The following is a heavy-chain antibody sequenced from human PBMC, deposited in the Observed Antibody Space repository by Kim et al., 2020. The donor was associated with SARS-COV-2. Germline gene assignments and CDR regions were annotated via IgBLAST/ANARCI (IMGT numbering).Heavy chain of an antibody. J-gene: IGHJ4*02. CDR2: INYSGST. CDR3: ARRIRKISMIVVVMTSESVYFDY. V-gene: IGHV4-34*01. D-gene: IGHD3-22*01. CDR1: GGSLSDNY. Sequence: SETLSLNCAVYGGSLSDNYWSWIRQPPGKGLEWIEEINYSGSTNYNPSLKRRVTISVDSSKNQFSLKLSSVTAADTAVYYCARRIRKISMIVVVMTSESVYFDYWGQGALVTVSS.